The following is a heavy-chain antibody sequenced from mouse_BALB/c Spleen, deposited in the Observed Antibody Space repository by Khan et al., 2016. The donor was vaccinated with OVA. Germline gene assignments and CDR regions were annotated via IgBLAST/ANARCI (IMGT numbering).Heavy chain of an antibody. Sequence: EVQLQESGPDLVKPSQSLSLTCTVTGYSITSDYAWNWIRQFPGNKLEWMGYITYSGGTSSTPSLKSRISITRDTSKNQFFLLLNSVTTGDTATYYCTRGRSYWGQGTLVTVSA. J-gene: IGHJ3*01. V-gene: IGHV3-2*02. D-gene: IGHD3-3*01. CDR2: ITYSGGT. CDR3: TRGRSY. CDR1: GYSITSDYA.